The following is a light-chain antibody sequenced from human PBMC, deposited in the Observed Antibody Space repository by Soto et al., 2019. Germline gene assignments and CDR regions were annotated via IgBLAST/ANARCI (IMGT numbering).Light chain of an antibody. CDR1: QGISNY. Sequence: DIQMTQSPSSLSASVGDRVTITCRASQGISNYLAWYQQKPGKVPTLLIYAASTLQSGVPSRFSGSGSGTDFTLNISRLQPEDVSTYYCQKYNSAPPLTFGGGTKVEIK. J-gene: IGKJ4*01. CDR3: QKYNSAPPLT. CDR2: AAS. V-gene: IGKV1-27*01.